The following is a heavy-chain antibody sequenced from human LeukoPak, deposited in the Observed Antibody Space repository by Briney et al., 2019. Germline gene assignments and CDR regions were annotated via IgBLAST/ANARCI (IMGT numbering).Heavy chain of an antibody. Sequence: ASVKVSCKASGYTFNSYDISWVRQAPGQGLEWMAWISTYNGNTNYDLKVQGRATMTTDTSTSTAYMELRSLRSDDTAVYYCARVLRDDFWSAYYFDYWGQGTLVTVSS. CDR3: ARVLRDDFWSAYYFDY. D-gene: IGHD3-3*01. J-gene: IGHJ4*02. CDR2: ISTYNGNT. V-gene: IGHV1-18*01. CDR1: GYTFNSYD.